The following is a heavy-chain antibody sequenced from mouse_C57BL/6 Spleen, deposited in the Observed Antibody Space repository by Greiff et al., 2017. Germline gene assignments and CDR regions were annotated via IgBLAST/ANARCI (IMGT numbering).Heavy chain of an antibody. CDR1: GYTFTDYE. CDR2: IDPETGGT. CDR3: TRGLGFAY. D-gene: IGHD3-3*01. V-gene: IGHV1-15*01. J-gene: IGHJ3*01. Sequence: QVQLKESGAELVRPGASVTLSCKASGYTFTDYEMHWVKQTPVHGLEWVGAIDPETGGTAYKQKFKGKAILTADKSSSTAYLELPSLTSADSAFYYCTRGLGFAYWGQGTLVTVSA.